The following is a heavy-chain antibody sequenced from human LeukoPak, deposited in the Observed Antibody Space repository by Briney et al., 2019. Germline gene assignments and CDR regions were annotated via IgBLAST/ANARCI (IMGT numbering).Heavy chain of an antibody. V-gene: IGHV1-18*04. D-gene: IGHD3-10*01. CDR2: ISAYNGNT. Sequence: GASVKVSCKASGYTFTSYGISWVRQAPGQGLEWMGWISAYNGNTNYAQKLQGRVTMTTDTSTSTAYMELRSLRSDDTAVYYCGRNSRFSLLWFGELLDYWGQGTLVTVSS. CDR3: GRNSRFSLLWFGELLDY. J-gene: IGHJ4*02. CDR1: GYTFTSYG.